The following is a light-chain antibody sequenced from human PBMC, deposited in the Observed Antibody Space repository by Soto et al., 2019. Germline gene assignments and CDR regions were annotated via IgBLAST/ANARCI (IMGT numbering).Light chain of an antibody. CDR2: GAS. CDR3: KQYGTSPRT. J-gene: IGKJ1*01. CDR1: QSVPSKY. V-gene: IGKV3-20*01. Sequence: EVVLSLSPGTLPSYPGERATLSCRASQSVPSKYLAWYQQRPGQAPRLLIYGASNRATGIPDQFSGSGSGTDFTLTISRLEPEDFAVYYCKQYGTSPRTFGQGTKVDIK.